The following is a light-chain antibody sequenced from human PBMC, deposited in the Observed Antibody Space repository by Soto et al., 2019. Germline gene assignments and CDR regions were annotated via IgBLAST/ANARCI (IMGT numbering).Light chain of an antibody. CDR3: CSYGV. Sequence: SVLTQPRSVSGSPGQSVTISCTGTSSDVGGYNYVSWYQQHPGKAPKLMIYDVSKRPSGVPDRFSGSKSGNTASLTISGLQAEDEADYYCCSYGVFGTGTKVTVL. V-gene: IGLV2-11*01. CDR2: DVS. CDR1: SSDVGGYNY. J-gene: IGLJ1*01.